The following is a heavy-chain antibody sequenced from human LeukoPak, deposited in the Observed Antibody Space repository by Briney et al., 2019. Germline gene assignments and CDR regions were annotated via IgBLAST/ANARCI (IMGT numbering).Heavy chain of an antibody. Sequence: GGSLRLSCAASGFTFSSSDMHWVRQPTGKGLEWVSAIGTIGDAYYPGSVKGRFTISRENAKNTLYLQMNSLRAGDTAVYYCAKDPLMRDYDILTPFRDWGQGTLVTVSS. V-gene: IGHV3-13*01. CDR1: GFTFSSSD. CDR2: IGTIGDA. D-gene: IGHD3-9*01. CDR3: AKDPLMRDYDILTPFRD. J-gene: IGHJ4*02.